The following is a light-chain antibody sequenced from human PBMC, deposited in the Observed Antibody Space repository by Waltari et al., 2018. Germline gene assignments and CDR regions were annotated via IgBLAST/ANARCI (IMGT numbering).Light chain of an antibody. CDR3: SSYISSITSWV. Sequence: HSALTQPASVSGSPGQSSTISCTGTISDVYDYSHVSWYQRRPGKAPTLMIYEVTKRPSGVSNRFSGSKSGNTASLTISGLQAEDEADYYCSSYISSITSWVFGGGTKVTVL. CDR1: ISDVYDYSH. V-gene: IGLV2-14*01. J-gene: IGLJ3*02. CDR2: EVT.